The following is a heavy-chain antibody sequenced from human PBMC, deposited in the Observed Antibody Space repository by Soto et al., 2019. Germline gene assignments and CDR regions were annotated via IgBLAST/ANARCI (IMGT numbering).Heavy chain of an antibody. D-gene: IGHD5-12*01. Sequence: PSETLSPTCTGSGGSISSYYWSWIRQPPGKGLEWIGYIYYSGSTNYNPSLKSRVTISVDTSKNQFSLKLSSVTAADTAVYYCARGYSGYDGLDYWGQGTLVTVSS. J-gene: IGHJ4*02. CDR3: ARGYSGYDGLDY. CDR2: IYYSGST. CDR1: GGSISSYY. V-gene: IGHV4-59*01.